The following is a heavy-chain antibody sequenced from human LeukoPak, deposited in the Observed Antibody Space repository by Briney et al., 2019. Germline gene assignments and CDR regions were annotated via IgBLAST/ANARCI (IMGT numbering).Heavy chain of an antibody. CDR3: ARGRNDFWSGYASGWFDP. J-gene: IGHJ5*02. Sequence: PSETLSLTCTVSGGSISSYYWSWIRQPPGKGLEWIGYIYYSGSTNYNPSLKSRVTISVDTSKNQFSLKLSSVTAADTAVYYCARGRNDFWSGYASGWFDPWGQGTLVTVSS. D-gene: IGHD3-3*01. CDR1: GGSISSYY. V-gene: IGHV4-59*12. CDR2: IYYSGST.